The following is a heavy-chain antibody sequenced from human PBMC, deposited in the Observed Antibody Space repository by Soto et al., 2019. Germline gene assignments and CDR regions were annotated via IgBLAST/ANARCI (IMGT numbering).Heavy chain of an antibody. Sequence: PXESLSLTCAASGFTFSSYAMHWVGQAPGKGLEWVAVISYDGSNKYYADSVKGRFTISRDNSENTLYLQMNSLRAEDTAVYYCARGEGEIPQGDYYYGMDVWGQGTTVTVSS. J-gene: IGHJ6*02. CDR1: GFTFSSYA. CDR3: ARGEGEIPQGDYYYGMDV. V-gene: IGHV3-30-3*01. CDR2: ISYDGSNK. D-gene: IGHD3-16*01.